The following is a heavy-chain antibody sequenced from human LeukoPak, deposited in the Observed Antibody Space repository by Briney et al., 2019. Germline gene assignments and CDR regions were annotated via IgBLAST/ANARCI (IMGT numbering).Heavy chain of an antibody. Sequence: SETLSLTCTVYGGSISSYYWSWIRQPPGKGLEWIGYFYYSGSTNYNPSLKSRVTKSVDTSKNQFSLRLSSVTVADTAVYYCARDRSTSSWSPFDYWGQGTLVTVSS. CDR2: FYYSGST. CDR1: GGSISSYY. V-gene: IGHV4-59*01. J-gene: IGHJ4*02. CDR3: ARDRSTSSWSPFDY. D-gene: IGHD6-13*01.